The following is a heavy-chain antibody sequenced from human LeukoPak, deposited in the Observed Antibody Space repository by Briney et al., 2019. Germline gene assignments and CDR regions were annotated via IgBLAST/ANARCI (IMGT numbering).Heavy chain of an antibody. CDR1: GGSISSTRYY. J-gene: IGHJ4*02. CDR3: AREGGNVVRGGYYFDF. Sequence: PSETLALTCTVSGGSISSTRYYWGWLRQPPGKGLEWIGTIFYTGSAYYNPSLTSRVTISVDTSKNQFSLKLSSVTAADTAVYYCAREGGNVVRGGYYFDFWGQGTLVTVSS. V-gene: IGHV4-39*02. D-gene: IGHD3-16*01. CDR2: IFYTGSA.